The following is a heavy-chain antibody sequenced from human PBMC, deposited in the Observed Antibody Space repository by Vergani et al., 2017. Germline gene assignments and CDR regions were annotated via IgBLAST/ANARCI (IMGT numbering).Heavy chain of an antibody. V-gene: IGHV3-23*01. CDR3: AKKYDTAMAALVDY. CDR1: GFTFSSYA. D-gene: IGHD5-18*01. Sequence: EVQLLESGGGLVQPGGFLRLSCAASGFTFSSYAMSWVRQAPGKGLEWVSAISGSGGSTYYADSVKGRFTISRDNSKNTLQLKMNSLRAEDTAVYYWAKKYDTAMAALVDYWGQGTLVTVSS. J-gene: IGHJ4*02. CDR2: ISGSGGST.